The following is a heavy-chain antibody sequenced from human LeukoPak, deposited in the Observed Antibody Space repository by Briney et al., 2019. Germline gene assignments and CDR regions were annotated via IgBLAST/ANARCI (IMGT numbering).Heavy chain of an antibody. J-gene: IGHJ4*02. CDR1: GFSFSSYG. CDR3: ARGITGTTYYFDY. V-gene: IGHV3-21*01. CDR2: ISSLSNNI. D-gene: IGHD1-14*01. Sequence: GGSLRLSCGASGFSFSSYGMNWVRQAPGERLEWVSSISSLSNNIYYADSVKGRFTISRDNAKNSLYLLMNSLRVEDSAVYYCARGITGTTYYFDYWGQGTLVTVSS.